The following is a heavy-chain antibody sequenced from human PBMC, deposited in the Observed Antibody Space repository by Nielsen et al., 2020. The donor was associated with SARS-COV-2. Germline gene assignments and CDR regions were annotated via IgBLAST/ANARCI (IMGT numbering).Heavy chain of an antibody. V-gene: IGHV3-21*01. CDR2: ISSSSSYI. CDR1: GFTFSSYG. D-gene: IGHD5-24*01. J-gene: IGHJ5*02. Sequence: GGSLRLSCAASGFTFSSYGMHWVRQAPGKGLEWVSSISSSSSYIYYADSVKGRFTISRDNAKNSLYLQMNSLRAEDTAVYYCQGWLQSRGWFDPWGQGTLVTVSS. CDR3: QGWLQSRGWFDP.